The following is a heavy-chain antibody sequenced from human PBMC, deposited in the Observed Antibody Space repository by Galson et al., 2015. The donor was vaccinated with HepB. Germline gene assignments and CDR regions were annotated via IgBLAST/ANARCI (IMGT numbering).Heavy chain of an antibody. CDR2: FDPEDGET. Sequence: SVKVSCKVSGYTLTELSMHWVRQAPGKGLEWMGGFDPEDGETIYAQKFQGRVTMTEDTSTDTAYMELSSLRSEDTAVYYCATGWIQLWLVKQQLAPYYYYGMDVWGQGTTVTVSS. D-gene: IGHD5-18*01. CDR3: ATGWIQLWLVKQQLAPYYYYGMDV. J-gene: IGHJ6*02. CDR1: GYTLTELS. V-gene: IGHV1-24*01.